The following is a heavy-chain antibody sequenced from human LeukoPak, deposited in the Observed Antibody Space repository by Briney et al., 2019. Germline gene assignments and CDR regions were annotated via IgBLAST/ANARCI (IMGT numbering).Heavy chain of an antibody. J-gene: IGHJ4*02. CDR1: GYSISSGYY. D-gene: IGHD3-3*01. Sequence: SETLSLTCAVSGYSISSGYYWGWIRQPPGKGLEWIGSIYHSGSTYYNPSLKSRVTISVDTSKNQFSLRPSSVTAADTAVYYCARHGPYYDFWSGGNFDYWGQGTLVTVSS. V-gene: IGHV4-38-2*01. CDR2: IYHSGST. CDR3: ARHGPYYDFWSGGNFDY.